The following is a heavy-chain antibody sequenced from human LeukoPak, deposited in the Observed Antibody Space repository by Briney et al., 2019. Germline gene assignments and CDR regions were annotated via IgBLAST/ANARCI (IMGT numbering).Heavy chain of an antibody. J-gene: IGHJ4*02. CDR3: AKDWGNWGYGYYFDH. CDR2: ISYDGNDK. V-gene: IGHV3-30*18. CDR1: GFTFRTYG. Sequence: GRSLRLSCAASGFTFRTYGMHWVRQAPGKGLEWVAVISYDGNDKYYADSVKGRFTISRDNSKNTLYLEINSLRPEDTAIYYCAKDWGNWGYGYYFDHWGQGTLVTVSS. D-gene: IGHD7-27*01.